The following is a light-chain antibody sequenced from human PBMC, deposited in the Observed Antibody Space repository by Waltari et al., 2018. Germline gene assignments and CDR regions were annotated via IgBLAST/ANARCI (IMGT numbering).Light chain of an antibody. J-gene: IGLJ3*02. V-gene: IGLV2-8*01. CDR1: SSDVGGYTH. Sequence: QSALTQPPSASGSPGQSVPISCTGTSSDVGGYTHVSWYQQYPGKAPKVILYGVTKRPSGVPDRFSGSKSGNTASLTVSGLQAEDEADYYCNSYAGSDILVFGGGTKLTVL. CDR3: NSYAGSDILV. CDR2: GVT.